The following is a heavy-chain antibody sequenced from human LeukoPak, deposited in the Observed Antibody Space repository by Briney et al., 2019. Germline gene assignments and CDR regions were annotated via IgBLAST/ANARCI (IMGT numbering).Heavy chain of an antibody. CDR1: GASISSGGYY. V-gene: IGHV4-31*03. Sequence: SVTLSLTCTVSGASISSGGYYWSWIRQHPGKGLEWIGYLLHSGSPYYNPSLKSRVTISVDTSRNQFSLKLSSVTAADTAVYYCARGPHCSSTSCYSDYFHHWGQGTLVTVSS. D-gene: IGHD2-2*01. CDR2: LLHSGSP. CDR3: ARGPHCSSTSCYSDYFHH. J-gene: IGHJ1*01.